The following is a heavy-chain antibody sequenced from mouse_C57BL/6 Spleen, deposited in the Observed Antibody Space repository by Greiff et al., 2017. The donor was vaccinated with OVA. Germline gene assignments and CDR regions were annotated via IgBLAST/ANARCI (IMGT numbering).Heavy chain of an antibody. CDR2: INYDGSST. CDR1: GFTFSDYY. D-gene: IGHD2-4*01. V-gene: IGHV5-16*01. Sequence: EVQRVESEGGLVQPGSSMKLSCTASGFTFSDYYMAWVRQVPEKGLEWVANINYDGSSTYYLDSLKSRFIISRDNAKNILYLQMSSLKSEDTATYYCARVYYDYDGGYAMDYWGQGTSVTVSS. J-gene: IGHJ4*01. CDR3: ARVYYDYDGGYAMDY.